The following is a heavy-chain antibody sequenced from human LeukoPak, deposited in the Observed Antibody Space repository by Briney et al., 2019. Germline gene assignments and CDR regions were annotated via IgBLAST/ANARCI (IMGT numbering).Heavy chain of an antibody. CDR2: IWYDGSNK. CDR1: GFTFSSYG. V-gene: IGHV3-33*01. J-gene: IGHJ4*02. CDR3: AREGSSGWYFDY. Sequence: PGGSLRLSCAASGFTFSSYGMHWDRQAPGKGLEWVAVIWYDGSNKYYADSVKGRFTISRDNSKNTLYLQMNSLRAEDTAVYYCAREGSSGWYFDYWGQGTLVTVPS. D-gene: IGHD6-19*01.